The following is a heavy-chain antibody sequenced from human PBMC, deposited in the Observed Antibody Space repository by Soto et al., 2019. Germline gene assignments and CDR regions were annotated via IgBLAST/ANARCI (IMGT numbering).Heavy chain of an antibody. CDR2: INPNSGGT. J-gene: IGHJ6*02. CDR3: ARVWRMVSLGNGFYGMDV. CDR1: GYTFTGYY. V-gene: IGHV1-2*04. Sequence: ASVKVSCKASGYTFTGYYMHWVRQAPGQGLEWMGWINPNSGGTNYAQKFQGWVTMTRDTSISTAYMELSRLRSDDTAVYYCARVWRMVSLGNGFYGMDVWGQGTTVTVSS. D-gene: IGHD2-8*02.